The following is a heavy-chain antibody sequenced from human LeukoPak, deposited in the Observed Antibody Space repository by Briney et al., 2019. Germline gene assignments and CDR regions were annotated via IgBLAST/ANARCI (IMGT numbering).Heavy chain of an antibody. CDR1: GFTFSSYA. CDR2: ISGSGGST. Sequence: GGSLRLSCAASGFTFSSYAMSWVRQAPGKGLEWVSAISGSGGSTYYADSVKGRFTISRDNSKNTLYLQMNSLRAEDTAVYCCAKDGGSDKWEVRYYFDYWGQGTLVTVSS. CDR3: AKDGGSDKWEVRYYFDY. V-gene: IGHV3-23*01. J-gene: IGHJ4*02. D-gene: IGHD1-26*01.